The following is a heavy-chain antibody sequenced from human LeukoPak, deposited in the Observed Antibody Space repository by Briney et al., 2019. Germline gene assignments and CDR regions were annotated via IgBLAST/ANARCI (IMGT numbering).Heavy chain of an antibody. D-gene: IGHD6-19*01. J-gene: IGHJ4*02. Sequence: GGSLRLSCAASGFTFSNYAMGWVRQAPGKGLEWVSGIGGSGGMTYYADSVKGRFTISRDNSKNTLYLEMNSLRVEDTAIYYCAKWGGDSGAEQWLVPDYWGQGTLVTVSS. CDR3: AKWGGDSGAEQWLVPDY. V-gene: IGHV3-23*01. CDR1: GFTFSNYA. CDR2: IGGSGGMT.